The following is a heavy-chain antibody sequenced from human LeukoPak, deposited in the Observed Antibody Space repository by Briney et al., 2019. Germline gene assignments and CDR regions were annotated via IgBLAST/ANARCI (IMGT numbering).Heavy chain of an antibody. Sequence: PSETLSLTCSVSGGSISSTSAYWGWIRQSPGRGLEWIGSIYYGGVTYYNPSLKSRVTMSVDTSKNQFSLRLSSVTAADTAVYYCARQSLADRFFDYWGQGTLVTVSS. CDR2: IYYGGVT. J-gene: IGHJ4*02. CDR1: GGSISSTSAY. CDR3: ARQSLADRFFDY. V-gene: IGHV4-39*01. D-gene: IGHD3-22*01.